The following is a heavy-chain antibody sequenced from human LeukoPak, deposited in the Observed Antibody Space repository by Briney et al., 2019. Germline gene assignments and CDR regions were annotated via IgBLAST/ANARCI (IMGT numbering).Heavy chain of an antibody. CDR1: GGSISSYY. V-gene: IGHV4-59*01. CDR3: ARGYGSGSYFNSGYYYYMDV. CDR2: IYYSGST. J-gene: IGHJ6*03. D-gene: IGHD3-10*01. Sequence: SETLSLTCTVCGGSISSYYWSWIRQPPGKGLEWIGYIYYSGSTNYNPSLKSRVTISVDTSKNQFSLKLSSVTAADTAVYYCARGYGSGSYFNSGYYYYMDVWGKGTTVTVSS.